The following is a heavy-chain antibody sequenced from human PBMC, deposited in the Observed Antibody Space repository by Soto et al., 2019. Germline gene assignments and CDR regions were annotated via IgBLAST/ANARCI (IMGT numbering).Heavy chain of an antibody. Sequence: GESLKISCKGSGDSFTSYWIGWVRQMPGKGLEWMGIIYPGDSDTRYSPSFQGQVTISADKSISTAYLQWSSLKASDTAMYYCARRGYSYGLNDYFDYWGQGTLVTVSS. CDR1: GDSFTSYW. V-gene: IGHV5-51*01. J-gene: IGHJ4*02. CDR2: IYPGDSDT. D-gene: IGHD5-18*01. CDR3: ARRGYSYGLNDYFDY.